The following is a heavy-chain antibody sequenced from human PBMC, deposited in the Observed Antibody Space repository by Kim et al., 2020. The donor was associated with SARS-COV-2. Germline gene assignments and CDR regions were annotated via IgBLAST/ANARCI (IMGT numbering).Heavy chain of an antibody. D-gene: IGHD2-2*01. CDR1: GGSISSSSYY. V-gene: IGHV4-39*01. CDR3: ARHNSCSSTSLPRSYWYFDL. Sequence: SETLSLTCTVSGGSISSSSYYWGWIRQPPGKGLEWIGSIYYSGSTYYNPSLKSRVTISVDTSKNQFSLKLSSVTAADTAVYYCARHNSCSSTSLPRSYWYFDLWGRGTLVTVSS. J-gene: IGHJ2*01. CDR2: IYYSGST.